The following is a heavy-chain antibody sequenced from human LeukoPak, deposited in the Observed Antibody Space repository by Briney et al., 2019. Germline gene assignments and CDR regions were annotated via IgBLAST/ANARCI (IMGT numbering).Heavy chain of an antibody. D-gene: IGHD1-20*01. Sequence: GASVKVSCKASGYTFTSYGISWVRQAPGQGLEWMGWISAYNGNTNYEKKLPGRVTMTTDTSTSTGYMELRSLRSDNTAVYYCATTITGISTEFDYWGQSALVTVSS. CDR1: GYTFTSYG. CDR2: ISAYNGNT. J-gene: IGHJ4*02. V-gene: IGHV1-18*01. CDR3: ATTITGISTEFDY.